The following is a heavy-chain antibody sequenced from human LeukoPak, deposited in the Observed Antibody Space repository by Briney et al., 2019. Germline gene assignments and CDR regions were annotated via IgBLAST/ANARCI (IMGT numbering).Heavy chain of an antibody. CDR2: IYYSGST. CDR3: ARHEYGGYCSSTSCRVDYYYYGMDV. D-gene: IGHD2-2*01. V-gene: IGHV4-59*08. J-gene: IGHJ6*02. CDR1: GGSISSYY. Sequence: PSETLSLTCTVSGGSISSYYWSWIRQPPGKGLEWIGYIYYSGSTNYNPSLKSRVTISVDTSKNQFSLKLSSVTAADTAVYYCARHEYGGYCSSTSCRVDYYYYGMDVWGQGTTVTVSS.